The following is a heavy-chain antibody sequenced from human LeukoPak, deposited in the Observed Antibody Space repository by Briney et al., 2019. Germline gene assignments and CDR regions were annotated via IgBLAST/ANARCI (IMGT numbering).Heavy chain of an antibody. D-gene: IGHD4-23*01. CDR1: GYKFNVYD. J-gene: IGHJ3*01. CDR3: ARADGANSGTNAFDV. CDR2: ISTYTGRA. Sequence: ASVKVSCKTSGYKFNVYDILWVRQAPGHGLDYVGWISTYTGRANYAQKFQGRVSIITDTSTTTAYLELTNLTSSDTGLYYCARADGANSGTNAFDVWGLGTMVTVAS. V-gene: IGHV1-18*01.